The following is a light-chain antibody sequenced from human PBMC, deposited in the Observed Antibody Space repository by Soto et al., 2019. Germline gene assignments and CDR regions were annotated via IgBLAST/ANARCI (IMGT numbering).Light chain of an antibody. J-gene: IGLJ2*01. CDR2: DVN. V-gene: IGLV2-14*03. CDR3: TSYTPSSTVL. CDR1: SSDVGGYNY. Sequence: QSALTQPASVSGSPGQSITISCAGTSSDVGGYNYVSWNQHHPGKAPKLLIYDVNMRPSGVSDRCSGSRSGNTASLAISGLKAEYEAVYYCTSYTPSSTVLFVGGTKLTVL.